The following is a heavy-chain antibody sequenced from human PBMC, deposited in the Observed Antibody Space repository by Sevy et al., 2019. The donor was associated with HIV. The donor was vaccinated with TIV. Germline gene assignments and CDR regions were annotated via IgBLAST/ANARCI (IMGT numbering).Heavy chain of an antibody. CDR2: ISSSSGTR. CDR3: ASRGYCGGGSCYSGPNDY. V-gene: IGHV3-48*02. J-gene: IGHJ4*02. D-gene: IGHD2-15*01. Sequence: GGSLRLSCAASTFTFSSYSMHWVRQAPGKGLEWVSYISSSSGTRYYAESVKGRLTISRDNAKNSLVLQMNSLRDEDTAVYYCASRGYCGGGSCYSGPNDYWGQGTLVTVSS. CDR1: TFTFSSYS.